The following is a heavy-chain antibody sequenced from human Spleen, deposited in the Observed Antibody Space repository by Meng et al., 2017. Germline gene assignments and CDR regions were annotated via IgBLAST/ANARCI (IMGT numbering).Heavy chain of an antibody. J-gene: IGHJ4*02. D-gene: IGHD3-16*01. V-gene: IGHV1-18*01. CDR3: ARPGGDGEGLDY. CDR1: HYTFTGYG. Sequence: QVQVVQSGAEGKRPGASVKVSCKASHYTFTGYGVSWFRQAPGQGLEWMGWISAYNGDTNYAQKLQGRVTMTTDASTSTAYMELRSLRYEDTAVYYCARPGGDGEGLDYWGQGTLVTVSS. CDR2: ISAYNGDT.